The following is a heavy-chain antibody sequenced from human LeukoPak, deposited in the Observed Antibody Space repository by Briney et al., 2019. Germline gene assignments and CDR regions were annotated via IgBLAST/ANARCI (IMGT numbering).Heavy chain of an antibody. CDR3: ARARGPTGGGYFDY. D-gene: IGHD1-1*01. CDR2: IYSGGST. Sequence: GGSLRLSCAASGFTVSSNYMSWVRQAPGKGLEWASVIYSGGSTYYADSVKGRFTISRDNSKNTLYLQMNSLRAEDTAVYYCARARGPTGGGYFDYWGQGTLVTVSS. J-gene: IGHJ4*02. CDR1: GFTVSSNY. V-gene: IGHV3-53*01.